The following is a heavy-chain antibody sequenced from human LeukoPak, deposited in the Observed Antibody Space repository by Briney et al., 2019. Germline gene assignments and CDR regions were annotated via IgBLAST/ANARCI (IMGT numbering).Heavy chain of an antibody. J-gene: IGHJ4*02. Sequence: GDSLKISCKGSGYSFTSYWIGWVRQMPGKGLEWMGIIYPGDSATRSSPSFQGQVTISADKSISTAYLQWSSLKASDTVMDYCARHQGATPGTFDYWGQGTLVTVSS. CDR2: IYPGDSAT. CDR3: ARHQGATPGTFDY. V-gene: IGHV5-51*01. D-gene: IGHD1-26*01. CDR1: GYSFTSYW.